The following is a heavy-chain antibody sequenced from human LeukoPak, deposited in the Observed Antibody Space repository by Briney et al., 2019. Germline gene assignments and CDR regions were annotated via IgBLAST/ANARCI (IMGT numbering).Heavy chain of an antibody. CDR1: GGSISSYY. V-gene: IGHV4-59*01. Sequence: PSETLSLTCTVSGGSISSYYWSWIRQPPGKGLEWIGYMYYSGTINYNPSLKSRVTISVDTSKNQFSLKLSSVAAADTAMYYCARAWATDYFDYWSQGTLVTVSS. CDR2: MYYSGTI. CDR3: ARAWATDYFDY. J-gene: IGHJ4*02.